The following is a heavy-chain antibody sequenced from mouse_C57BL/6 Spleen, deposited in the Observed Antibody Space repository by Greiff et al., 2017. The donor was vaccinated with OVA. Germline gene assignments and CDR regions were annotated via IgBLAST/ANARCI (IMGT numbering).Heavy chain of an antibody. CDR3: ARNGYDYDVRYFDV. CDR1: GFSLTSYA. D-gene: IGHD2-4*01. Sequence: VKLQESGPGLVAPSQSLSITCTVSGFSLTSYAISWVRQPPGKGLEWLGVIWTGGGTNYNSALKSRLSISKDNSKSQVFLKMNSLQTDDTARYYCARNGYDYDVRYFDVWGTGTTVTVSS. J-gene: IGHJ1*03. CDR2: IWTGGGT. V-gene: IGHV2-9-1*01.